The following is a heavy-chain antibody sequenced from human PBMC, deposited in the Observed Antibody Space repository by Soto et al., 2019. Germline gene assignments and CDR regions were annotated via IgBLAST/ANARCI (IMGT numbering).Heavy chain of an antibody. D-gene: IGHD3-16*01. J-gene: IGHJ3*02. V-gene: IGHV1-18*01. Sequence: GASVKVSCKASGYTFNSYGISWVRQAPGQGLEWMGWIRVKNGNTNYAQNFQGRFTMTTDTSTSTAYMELRSLRSDDTAVYYCASRTTVGAIWGQGTMVTVSS. CDR1: GYTFNSYG. CDR2: IRVKNGNT. CDR3: ASRTTVGAI.